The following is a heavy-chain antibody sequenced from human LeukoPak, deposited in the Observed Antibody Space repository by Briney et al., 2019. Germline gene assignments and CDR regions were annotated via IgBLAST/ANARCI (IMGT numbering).Heavy chain of an antibody. D-gene: IGHD3-10*01. CDR1: GFTFSSYS. V-gene: IGHV3-21*04. CDR3: ARALWFGQWAFDI. Sequence: GGSLRLSCAASGFTFSSYSMNWVRQAPGKGLEWVSSISSSSSYIYYADSVKGRFTISRDNAKNSLYLQMNSLRAEDTAVYYCARALWFGQWAFDIWGQGTMVTVSS. J-gene: IGHJ3*02. CDR2: ISSSSSYI.